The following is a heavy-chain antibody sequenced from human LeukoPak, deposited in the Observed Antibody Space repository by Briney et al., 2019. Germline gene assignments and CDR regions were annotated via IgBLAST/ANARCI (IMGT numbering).Heavy chain of an antibody. CDR2: MSPNSGNT. CDR1: GYTFTGYY. CDR3: ARGDYGGNRNGMDV. D-gene: IGHD4-23*01. V-gene: IGHV1-8*02. J-gene: IGHJ6*02. Sequence: ASVKVSCKASGYTFTGYYMHWVRQAPGQGLEWMGWMSPNSGNTGYAQKFQGRVTMTRDPSIGTAYMELSSLRSEDTAVYYCARGDYGGNRNGMDVWGQGTTVTVSS.